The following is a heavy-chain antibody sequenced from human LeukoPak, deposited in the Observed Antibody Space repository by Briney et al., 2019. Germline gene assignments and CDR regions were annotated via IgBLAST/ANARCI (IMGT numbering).Heavy chain of an antibody. D-gene: IGHD3-22*01. CDR3: AKDEDYYDSSGYFLY. J-gene: IGHJ4*02. CDR1: GFTFDDYA. CDR2: ISWNSGSI. Sequence: GGSLRLSCAASGFTFDDYAMHWVRQAPGKGLEWVSGISWNSGSIGYADSVKGRFTISRDNAKNSLYLQMSSLRAEDTALYYCAKDEDYYDSSGYFLYWGQGTLVTVSS. V-gene: IGHV3-9*01.